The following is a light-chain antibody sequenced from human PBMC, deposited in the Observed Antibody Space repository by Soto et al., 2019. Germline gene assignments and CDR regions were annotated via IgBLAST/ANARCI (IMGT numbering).Light chain of an antibody. CDR1: SSDVGGYNY. CDR3: SSFSSITREV. J-gene: IGLJ2*01. V-gene: IGLV2-14*01. CDR2: QVS. Sequence: QSALTQPRSVSGSPGQSVTISCTGTSSDVGGYNYVSWYQHHPGKAPKLMIYQVSNRPSGVSNRFSGSKSGNTASLTISGLQTEDEADYYCSSFSSITREVFGGGTQLTVL.